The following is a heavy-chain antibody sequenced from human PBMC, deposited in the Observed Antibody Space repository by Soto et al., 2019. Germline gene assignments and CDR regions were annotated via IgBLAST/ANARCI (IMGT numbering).Heavy chain of an antibody. CDR1: GGTFSSYA. J-gene: IGHJ4*02. Sequence: QVQLVQSGAEVKKPGSSVKVSCKASGGTFSSYAISWVRQAPGQGLEWMGGIIPIFGTANYAQKFQGRVTITADEYTTTDYMELSSLRSEDTAGYHSARACSGDSCYYALDYWGQGTLVTVSS. CDR3: ARACSGDSCYYALDY. V-gene: IGHV1-69*12. D-gene: IGHD2-15*01. CDR2: IIPIFGTA.